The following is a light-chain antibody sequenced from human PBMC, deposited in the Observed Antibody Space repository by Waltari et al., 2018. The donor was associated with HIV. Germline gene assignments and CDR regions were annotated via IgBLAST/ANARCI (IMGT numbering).Light chain of an antibody. V-gene: IGLV2-14*03. CDR2: DVS. J-gene: IGLJ3*02. CDR3: TSYASITSWV. CDR1: SSDVGVLNF. Sequence: QSALTQPASVSGSPGQSITISCTGTSSDVGVLNFVSWSQQHPGKAPKLMIYDVSHRSAGIPDRFSGSKSDNTASLTISGLQAEDEADYYCTSYASITSWVFSGGTKVTVL.